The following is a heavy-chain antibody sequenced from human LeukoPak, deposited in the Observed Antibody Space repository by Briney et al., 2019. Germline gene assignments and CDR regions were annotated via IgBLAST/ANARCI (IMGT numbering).Heavy chain of an antibody. CDR2: ISGSGGST. V-gene: IGHV3-23*01. CDR3: ARTYDFGRGPPGDAFDN. CDR1: GFTFSSYA. J-gene: IGHJ3*02. D-gene: IGHD3-3*01. Sequence: GGSLRLSCAASGFTFSSYAMSWVRQAPGKGLEWVSAISGSGGSTYYADSVEGRFTISRDNSKNTLYLQMNSLRAEDTAVYYCARTYDFGRGPPGDAFDNWGQGTLVIVSS.